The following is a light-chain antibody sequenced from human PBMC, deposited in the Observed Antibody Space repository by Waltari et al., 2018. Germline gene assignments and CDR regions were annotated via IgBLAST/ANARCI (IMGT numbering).Light chain of an antibody. Sequence: QSALTQPRSVSGSPGQSVPIPCTGTSSDVGGYNSVSWYQHHPGKAPKLIIYDVTKRPSGVPDRFSASKSDNTASLTISGLQAEDEADYYCCSYAGSITFWVFGGGTKLTVL. V-gene: IGLV2-11*01. J-gene: IGLJ3*02. CDR2: DVT. CDR3: CSYAGSITFWV. CDR1: SSDVGGYNS.